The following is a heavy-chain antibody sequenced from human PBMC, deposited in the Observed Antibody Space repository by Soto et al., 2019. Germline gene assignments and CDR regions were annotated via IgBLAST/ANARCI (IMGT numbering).Heavy chain of an antibody. CDR3: ARGGNSRQQLVENYYYYYGMDA. CDR2: ISSSSSTI. Sequence: GGSLRLSCAAAGFTFSSYSMNWVRQAPGKGLEWVSYISSSSSTIYYADSVKGRFTISRDNAKNSLYLQMNSLRDEDTAVYYCARGGNSRQQLVENYYYYYGMDAWGQGTTVTVSS. CDR1: GFTFSSYS. J-gene: IGHJ6*02. V-gene: IGHV3-48*02. D-gene: IGHD6-13*01.